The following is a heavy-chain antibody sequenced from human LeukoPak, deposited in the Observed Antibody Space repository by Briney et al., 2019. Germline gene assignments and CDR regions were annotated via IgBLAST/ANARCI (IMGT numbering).Heavy chain of an antibody. Sequence: GGSLRLSCAASGFTFSSYSMNWVRQAPGKGLEWVSSISSSSSYIYYADSVKGRFTISRDNAKNSLHLQMNSLRAEDTAVYYCATVATGGYNWFDPWGQGTLVTVSS. CDR1: GFTFSSYS. D-gene: IGHD5-12*01. J-gene: IGHJ5*02. CDR2: ISSSSSYI. V-gene: IGHV3-21*01. CDR3: ATVATGGYNWFDP.